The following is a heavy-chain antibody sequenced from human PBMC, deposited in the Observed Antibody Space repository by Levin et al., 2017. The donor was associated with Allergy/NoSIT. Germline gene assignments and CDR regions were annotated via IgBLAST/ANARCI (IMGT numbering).Heavy chain of an antibody. D-gene: IGHD4-23*01. CDR1: GGSVNSDHNY. V-gene: IGHV4-61*01. CDR2: IYHSGDT. J-gene: IGHJ4*02. CDR3: ATYFGGNLGYIEY. Sequence: SETLSLTCTVSGGSVNSDHNYWSWIRQPPGKGLEWIGYIYHSGDTNYNPSLKSRVTLLVYKSKNQFSLELRSVTAADTAVYYCATYFGGNLGYIEYWGQGALVTVSS.